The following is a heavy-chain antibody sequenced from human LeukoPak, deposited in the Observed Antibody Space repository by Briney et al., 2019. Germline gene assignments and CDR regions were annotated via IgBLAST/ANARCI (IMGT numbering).Heavy chain of an antibody. CDR3: ARVGSIIRYFDWLTLGNWFDP. D-gene: IGHD3-9*01. CDR2: IYNSGST. CDR1: GGSVSSYY. J-gene: IGHJ5*02. Sequence: SETLSLTCIVSGGSVSSYYWTWIRQPPGKGLEWIGYIYNSGSTNYNPSLKSRVTISVDTSKNQFSLKLSSVTAADTAVYYCARVGSIIRYFDWLTLGNWFDPWGQGTLVTVSS. V-gene: IGHV4-59*02.